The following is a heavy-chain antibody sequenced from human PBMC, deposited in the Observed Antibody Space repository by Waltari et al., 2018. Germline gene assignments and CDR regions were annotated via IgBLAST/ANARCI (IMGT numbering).Heavy chain of an antibody. D-gene: IGHD5-12*01. J-gene: IGHJ4*02. CDR3: TRGGVGYGNFEY. V-gene: IGHV3-74*01. CDR2: IYTGASDT. CDR1: GFAFSSYW. Sequence: EVQLVESGGDLVQPGGSLRLSCAASGFAFSSYWMHWVRQTPGKGLVWVPRIYTGASDTYYADSVKGRFTISRDNAKNTFYLQMNSLRVEDTAVYYCTRGGVGYGNFEYWGLGTLVTVSS.